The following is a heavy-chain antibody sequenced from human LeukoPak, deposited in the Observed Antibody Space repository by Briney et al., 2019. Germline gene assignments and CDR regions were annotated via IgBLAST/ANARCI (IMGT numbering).Heavy chain of an antibody. D-gene: IGHD5-24*01. Sequence: ASVKVSCKASGYTFTSYDINWVRKAIGQGLEWMGWMNPNSGNTGYAQKFQGSVTITRKTSISTAYLHWSRLRASDTAMYYCARRQRCADAFDIWGQGTMVTVSS. J-gene: IGHJ3*02. CDR1: GYTFTSYD. CDR2: MNPNSGNT. CDR3: ARRQRCADAFDI. V-gene: IGHV1-8*03.